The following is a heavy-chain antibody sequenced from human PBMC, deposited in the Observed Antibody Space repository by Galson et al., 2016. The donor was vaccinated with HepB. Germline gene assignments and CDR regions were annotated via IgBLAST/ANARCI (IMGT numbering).Heavy chain of an antibody. CDR3: ARDRAHYCSGDSCYFDC. V-gene: IGHV1-69*13. Sequence: SVKVSCKASGGTFSTDAISWVRQAPGQGLEWMGMIIPIFNTSNYAQKFQGRLTITADESTSTAYMELRSLRSEDTAVYYCARDRAHYCSGDSCYFDCWGQGALVTVSS. CDR1: GGTFSTDA. CDR2: IIPIFNTS. D-gene: IGHD2-15*01. J-gene: IGHJ4*02.